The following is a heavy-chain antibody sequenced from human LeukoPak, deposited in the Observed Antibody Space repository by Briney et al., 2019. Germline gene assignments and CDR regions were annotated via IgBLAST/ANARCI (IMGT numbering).Heavy chain of an antibody. Sequence: ASVKVSRKASGYTFTSYYMHWVRQAPGQGLEWMGIINPSGGSTSYAQKFQGRVTMTRDMSTSTVYMELSSLRSEDTAVYYCARTRLPQKDYFDYWGQGTLVTVSS. J-gene: IGHJ4*02. CDR1: GYTFTSYY. CDR3: ARTRLPQKDYFDY. D-gene: IGHD5-12*01. V-gene: IGHV1-46*01. CDR2: INPSGGST.